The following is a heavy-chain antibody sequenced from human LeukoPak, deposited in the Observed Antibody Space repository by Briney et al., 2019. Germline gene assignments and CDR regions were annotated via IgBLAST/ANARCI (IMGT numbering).Heavy chain of an antibody. CDR3: AKGAGGSCYYDSSGYYYYDY. CDR2: ISGSGGST. Sequence: GGSLRLSCAASGFTFSSYAMSWVRQAPGKGLEWVSAISGSGGSTYYADSVKGRFTISRDNSKNTLYLQMNSLRAEDTAVYYCAKGAGGSCYYDSSGYYYYDYWGQGTLVTVSS. V-gene: IGHV3-23*01. J-gene: IGHJ4*02. D-gene: IGHD3-22*01. CDR1: GFTFSSYA.